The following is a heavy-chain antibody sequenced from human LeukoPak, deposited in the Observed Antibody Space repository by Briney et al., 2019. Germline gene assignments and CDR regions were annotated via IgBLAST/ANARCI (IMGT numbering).Heavy chain of an antibody. CDR2: TYYRSKWST. CDR3: AESTGPIDY. CDR1: GDSVSSNSAA. Sequence: SQTLSLTCAISGDSVSSNSAAWNWIRQSPSRGLEWLGRTYYRSKWSTYYAVSVKSRISINRDTSKNQISLQLNSVTPEDTAVYYCAESTGPIDYWGQGTLVTVSS. D-gene: IGHD1-1*01. J-gene: IGHJ4*02. V-gene: IGHV6-1*01.